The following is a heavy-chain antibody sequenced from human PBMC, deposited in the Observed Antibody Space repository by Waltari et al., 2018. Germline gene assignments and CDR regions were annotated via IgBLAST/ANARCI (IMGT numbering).Heavy chain of an antibody. CDR2: INWNGGST. CDR1: GFNFDAHG. D-gene: IGHD2-15*01. Sequence: EVQLVESGGGVRRPGGSLRLSCAAAGFNFDAHGIRWVRQAPGKGLEWVSSINWNGGSTCYADSVRGRFTISRDNAKNSLYLQMNSLRADDTALYYCAREKLMGEYIDYWGQGTLVTVSS. CDR3: AREKLMGEYIDY. J-gene: IGHJ4*02. V-gene: IGHV3-20*04.